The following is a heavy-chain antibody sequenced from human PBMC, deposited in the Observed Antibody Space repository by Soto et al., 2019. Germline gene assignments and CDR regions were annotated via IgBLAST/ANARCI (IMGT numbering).Heavy chain of an antibody. CDR3: ASADAFGVVTAFMDY. J-gene: IGHJ4*02. D-gene: IGHD3-3*01. CDR1: GDSISSGRYH. V-gene: IGHV4-39*01. CDR2: IHYTGNT. Sequence: QLQLQESGPGLVKPSETLSLICTVSGDSISSGRYHWGWLRQPPGKGLEFIATIHYTGNTHYNPSLRSRATIFVDTSKSQFSLRLSPVTAADPAVYYCASADAFGVVTAFMDYWGQGTLVTVSS.